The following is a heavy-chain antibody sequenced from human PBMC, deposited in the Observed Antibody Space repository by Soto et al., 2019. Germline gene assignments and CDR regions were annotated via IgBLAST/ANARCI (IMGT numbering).Heavy chain of an antibody. CDR3: ARGPSGYYSPHY. CDR2: INHSGST. Sequence: SETLSLTCAVYGGSFSGYYWSWIRQPPGKGLEWIGEINHSGSTNYNPSLKSRVTISVDTSKNQFSLKLSSVTAADTAVYYCARGPSGYYSPHYWGQGTLVTVSS. J-gene: IGHJ4*02. CDR1: GGSFSGYY. D-gene: IGHD3-3*01. V-gene: IGHV4-34*01.